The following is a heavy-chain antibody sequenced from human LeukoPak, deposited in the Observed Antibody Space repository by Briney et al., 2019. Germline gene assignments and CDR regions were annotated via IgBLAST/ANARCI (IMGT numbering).Heavy chain of an antibody. J-gene: IGHJ4*02. Sequence: SETLSLTCTVSGGSISSGGYSWSWIRQHPGKGLEWIGYIYYSGSTYYNPSPKSRVTISVDTSKNQFSLKLSSVTAADTAVYYCARHSIIDSSFDNWGQGTLVTVSS. CDR3: ARHSIIDSSFDN. D-gene: IGHD4-11*01. V-gene: IGHV4-31*03. CDR1: GGSISSGGYS. CDR2: IYYSGST.